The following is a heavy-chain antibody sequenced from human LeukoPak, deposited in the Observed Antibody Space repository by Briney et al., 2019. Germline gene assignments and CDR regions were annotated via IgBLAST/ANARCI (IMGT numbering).Heavy chain of an antibody. CDR2: IRYDGSEK. J-gene: IGHJ4*02. Sequence: HPGGSLRLSCAASGFTFSRHGMHWVRQAPGKGLEWVAFIRYDGSEKYYADSVKGRFTISRDNSKNTLYLQMNSLRAEDTAVYYCAKIRKEHDFWSGYYHYFDYWGQGTLVTVSS. D-gene: IGHD3-3*01. V-gene: IGHV3-30*02. CDR1: GFTFSRHG. CDR3: AKIRKEHDFWSGYYHYFDY.